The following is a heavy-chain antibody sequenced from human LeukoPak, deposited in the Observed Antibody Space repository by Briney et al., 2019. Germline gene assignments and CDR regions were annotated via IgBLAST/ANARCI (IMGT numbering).Heavy chain of an antibody. J-gene: IGHJ6*03. CDR3: ARVFRGDLMVVAHYYMDV. CDR2: IYYSGST. V-gene: IGHV4-59*01. Sequence: SETLSLTCTVSGGSISSYYWSWIRQPPRKGLEWIGYIYYSGSTNYNPSLKSRVTISVDTSKNQFSLKLSSVTAADTAVYYCARVFRGDLMVVAHYYMDVWGKGTTVTVSS. D-gene: IGHD3-22*01. CDR1: GGSISSYY.